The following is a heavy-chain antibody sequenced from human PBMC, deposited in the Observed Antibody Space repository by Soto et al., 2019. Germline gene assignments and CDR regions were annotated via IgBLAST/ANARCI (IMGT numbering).Heavy chain of an antibody. V-gene: IGHV1-3*01. D-gene: IGHD2-8*01. Sequence: RASVKVSCKASGYTFTSYAMHWVRQAPGQRLEWMGWINAGNGNTKYSQKFQGRVTITRDTSASTAYMELSSLRSEDTAVYYCARVGDCTNGVCYGWFDPWGQGTLVTVSS. CDR2: INAGNGNT. CDR1: GYTFTSYA. J-gene: IGHJ5*02. CDR3: ARVGDCTNGVCYGWFDP.